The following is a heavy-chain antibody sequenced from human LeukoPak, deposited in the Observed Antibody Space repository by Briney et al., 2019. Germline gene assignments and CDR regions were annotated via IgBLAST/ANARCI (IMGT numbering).Heavy chain of an antibody. CDR3: ARVGLTYYYDSSGYSYFDY. Sequence: ASVKVSCKASVYTFTSYGISWVRQAPGQGLEWMGWISAYNGNTNYAQKLQGRVTMTTDTSTSTAYMELRSLRSDDTDVYYCARVGLTYYYDSSGYSYFDYWGQGTLVTVSS. CDR1: VYTFTSYG. V-gene: IGHV1-18*01. CDR2: ISAYNGNT. D-gene: IGHD3-22*01. J-gene: IGHJ4*02.